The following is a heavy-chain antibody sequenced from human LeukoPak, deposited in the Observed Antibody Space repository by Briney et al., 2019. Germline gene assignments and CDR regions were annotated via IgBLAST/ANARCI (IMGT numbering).Heavy chain of an antibody. CDR3: ARDYVWGSYRFHDAFDI. CDR2: IYSGGNT. Sequence: PGGSMSLSCAASGFTVSNHYMNWVHKAPGKGLEWVSVIYSGGNTYYSASVEGRYTISRDNSKNTLYLQMNSLRAEGTAVYYCARDYVWGSYRFHDAFDIWGQGTMVAVSS. CDR1: GFTVSNHY. D-gene: IGHD3-16*02. J-gene: IGHJ3*02. V-gene: IGHV3-53*01.